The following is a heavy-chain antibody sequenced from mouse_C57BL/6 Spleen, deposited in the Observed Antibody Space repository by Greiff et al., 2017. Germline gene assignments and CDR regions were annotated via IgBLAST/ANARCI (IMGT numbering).Heavy chain of an antibody. CDR2: ISYDGSN. CDR3: ARWVYYCNCFDY. D-gene: IGHD2-1*01. J-gene: IGHJ2*01. V-gene: IGHV3-6*01. CDR1: GYSITSGYY. Sequence: EVHLVESGPGLVKPSQSLSLTCSVTGYSITSGYYWNWIRQFPGHKLEWMGYISYDGSNNYNPSLKNRISVTRDTSKNQFFLKLNSVTSEDTATSYCARWVYYCNCFDYWGQGTTLTVSS.